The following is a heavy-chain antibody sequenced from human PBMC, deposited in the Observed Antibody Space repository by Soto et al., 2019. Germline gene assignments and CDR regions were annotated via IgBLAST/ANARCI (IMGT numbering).Heavy chain of an antibody. J-gene: IGHJ6*02. V-gene: IGHV1-69*01. CDR1: GGTFSSYA. D-gene: IGHD2-2*01. Sequence: QVQLVQSGAEVKKPGSSVKVSCKASGGTFSSYAISWVRQAPGQGLEWMGGIIPFSGTANYAQKFQGRVTITADESTSTAYMELSSLRSEDTAVYYCARSQGSSTSLEIYYYYYYGMDVWGQGTTVIVSS. CDR3: ARSQGSSTSLEIYYYYYYGMDV. CDR2: IIPFSGTA.